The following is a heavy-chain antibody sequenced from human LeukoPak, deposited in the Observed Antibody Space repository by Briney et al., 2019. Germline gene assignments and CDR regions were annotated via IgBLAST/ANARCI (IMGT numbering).Heavy chain of an antibody. CDR1: GDSVSSNNGA. CDR2: TYYRSKWYN. Sequence: SQTLSLTCAISGDSVSSNNGAWNWIRQSPSRGLEWLGRTYYRSKWYNDYAVSMKGRITINPDTSKNQFSLQLNSVTPEDTAVYYCARDEGNTGWYTFDYWGQGTLVTVSS. D-gene: IGHD6-19*01. J-gene: IGHJ4*02. CDR3: ARDEGNTGWYTFDY. V-gene: IGHV6-1*01.